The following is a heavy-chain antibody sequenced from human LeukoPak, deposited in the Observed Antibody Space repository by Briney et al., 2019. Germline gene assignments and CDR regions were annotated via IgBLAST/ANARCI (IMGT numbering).Heavy chain of an antibody. CDR2: INPNSGGT. Sequence: ASVKVSCKASGYTFTGYYMHWVRQAPGQGLEWMGWINPNSGGTNYAQKFQGRVTMTRDTSISTAYMELSGLRSDDTAVYYCARVHDSSGYCFDYWGQGTLVTVSS. J-gene: IGHJ4*02. D-gene: IGHD3-22*01. CDR1: GYTFTGYY. CDR3: ARVHDSSGYCFDY. V-gene: IGHV1-2*02.